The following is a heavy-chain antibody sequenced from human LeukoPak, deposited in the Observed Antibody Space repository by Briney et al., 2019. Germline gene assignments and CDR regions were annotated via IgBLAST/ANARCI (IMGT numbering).Heavy chain of an antibody. D-gene: IGHD2-2*02. Sequence: ASVTVSCKASGYTFTSYGISWVRQAPGQGLEWMGWISAYNGNTNYAQKLQGRVTMTTDTSTSTAYMELRSLRPDDTAVYYCARDLLITRIVVVPAAIPYMDVWGKGTTVTVSS. V-gene: IGHV1-18*01. CDR2: ISAYNGNT. CDR1: GYTFTSYG. J-gene: IGHJ6*03. CDR3: ARDLLITRIVVVPAAIPYMDV.